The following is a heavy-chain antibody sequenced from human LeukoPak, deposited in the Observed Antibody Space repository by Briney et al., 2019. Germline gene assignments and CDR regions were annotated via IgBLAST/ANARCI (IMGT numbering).Heavy chain of an antibody. CDR3: ARDVDGRPIDY. CDR1: GYTFTGYY. V-gene: IGHV1-2*06. D-gene: IGHD5-24*01. J-gene: IGHJ4*02. CDR2: VNPNSGGT. Sequence: ASVKVSCKASGYTFTGYYMHWVRQAPGQGLEWMGRVNPNSGGTNYAQKFQGRVTMTTDTSTSTAYMELRSLRSDDTAVYYCARDVDGRPIDYWGQGTLVTVSS.